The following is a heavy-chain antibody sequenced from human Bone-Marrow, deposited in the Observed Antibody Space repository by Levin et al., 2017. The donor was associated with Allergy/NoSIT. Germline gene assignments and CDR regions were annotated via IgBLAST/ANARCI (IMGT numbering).Heavy chain of an antibody. Sequence: GSLRLSCSVSGYSIRSAYYWGWIRQTPGKGLEWIGSVFHTGTTSYNPSLQSRVPMSRDPSKNHFSLQLRSVTAADTAIYYCVRDGGYQLLPILSYSDYWGQGVLVTVSS. CDR3: VRDGGYQLLPILSYSDY. CDR1: GYSIRSAYY. D-gene: IGHD1-26*01. V-gene: IGHV4-38-2*02. J-gene: IGHJ4*02. CDR2: VFHTGTT.